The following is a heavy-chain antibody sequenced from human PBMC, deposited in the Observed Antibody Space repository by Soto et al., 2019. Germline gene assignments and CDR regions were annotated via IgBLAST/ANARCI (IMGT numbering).Heavy chain of an antibody. D-gene: IGHD3-22*01. CDR3: ARDRDYYDTSGYYYYFDH. V-gene: IGHV3-33*01. Sequence: GGSLRLSCAASGFTFSNYGMHWVRQAPGKGLEWMAVIWYNGINKYYVDSVKGRFTISRDNSKNTLYLQMNSLRAEDTAVYYCARDRDYYDTSGYYYYFDHWGRGTLVTV. J-gene: IGHJ4*02. CDR1: GFTFSNYG. CDR2: IWYNGINK.